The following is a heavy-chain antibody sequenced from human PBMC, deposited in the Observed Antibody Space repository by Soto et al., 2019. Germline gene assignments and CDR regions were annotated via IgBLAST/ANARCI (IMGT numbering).Heavy chain of an antibody. D-gene: IGHD2-2*01. J-gene: IGHJ4*02. CDR3: AKVYCSSTSCYPPPYYFDY. V-gene: IGHV3-23*01. CDR2: ISGSGGST. Sequence: PGGSLRLSCAASGFTFSSYAMSWVRQAPGKGLEWVSAISGSGGSTYYADSVKGRFTISRDNSKNTLYLQMNSLRAEDTAVYYCAKVYCSSTSCYPPPYYFDYWGQGTLVTVSS. CDR1: GFTFSSYA.